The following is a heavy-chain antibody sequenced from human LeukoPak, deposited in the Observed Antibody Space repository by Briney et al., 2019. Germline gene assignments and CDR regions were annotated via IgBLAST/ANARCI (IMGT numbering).Heavy chain of an antibody. Sequence: KPGESLKLSCTGSGYSFTSYWIGWVRQMPGKGLEWMGIIYPGDSDTRYSPSFQGQVTISADKSISTAYLQWSSLKASDTAMYYCARPQPDTAMVVGAFDIWGQGTMVTVSS. D-gene: IGHD5-18*01. J-gene: IGHJ3*02. CDR2: IYPGDSDT. CDR1: GYSFTSYW. V-gene: IGHV5-51*03. CDR3: ARPQPDTAMVVGAFDI.